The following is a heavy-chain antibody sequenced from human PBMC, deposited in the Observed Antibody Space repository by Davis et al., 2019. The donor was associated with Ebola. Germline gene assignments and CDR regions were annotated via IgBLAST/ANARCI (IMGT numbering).Heavy chain of an antibody. CDR3: AKDRGMATIAYFDY. D-gene: IGHD5-24*01. CDR1: GFTFSSYG. CDR2: IWYDGSNK. Sequence: GESLKISCAASGFTFSSYGMHWVRQAPGKGLEWVAVIWYDGSNKYYADSVKGRFTISRDNSKNTLYLQMNSLRAEDTAVYYCAKDRGMATIAYFDYWGQGTLVTVSS. J-gene: IGHJ4*02. V-gene: IGHV3-33*06.